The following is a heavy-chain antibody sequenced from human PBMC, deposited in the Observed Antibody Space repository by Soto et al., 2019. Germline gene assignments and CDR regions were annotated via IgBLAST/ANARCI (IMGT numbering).Heavy chain of an antibody. V-gene: IGHV3-74*01. D-gene: IGHD1-26*01. CDR3: ARGARGAFDT. CDR2: INSDGTST. CDR1: GFTFDYYW. J-gene: IGHJ3*02. Sequence: EVQLVESGGGLVQPGGSLRLSCAASGFTFDYYWMHWVRQAPGKGLVWVARINSDGTSTTYADSVKGRFTISRVNAKNTWALQMNSLVADDSAGCYCARGARGAFDTWGRGTGVTVSS.